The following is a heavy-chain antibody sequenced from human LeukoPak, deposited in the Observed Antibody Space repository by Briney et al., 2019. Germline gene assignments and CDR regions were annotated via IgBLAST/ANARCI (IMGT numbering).Heavy chain of an antibody. D-gene: IGHD3-22*01. V-gene: IGHV1-46*01. Sequence: ASVKVSCKASGYTFTSYYMHWVRQAPGQGLEWMGMFNPSGGGTTYAQEFQGRVTMTRDTSTSTVYMELSSLRSEDTAVYYCARGRFVLDYYRFDYWGQGTLVTVSS. CDR1: GYTFTSYY. CDR3: ARGRFVLDYYRFDY. CDR2: FNPSGGGT. J-gene: IGHJ4*02.